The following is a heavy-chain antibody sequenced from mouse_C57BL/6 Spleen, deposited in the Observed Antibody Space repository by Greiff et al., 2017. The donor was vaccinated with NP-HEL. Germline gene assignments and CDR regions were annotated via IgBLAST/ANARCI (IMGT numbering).Heavy chain of an antibody. CDR1: GYSFTGYF. V-gene: IGHV1-20*01. J-gene: IGHJ1*03. Sequence: VQLKESGPELVKPGDSVKISCKASGYSFTGYFMNWVMQSHGKSLEWIGRINPYNGDTFYNQKFKGKATLTVDKSSSTAHMELRSLTSEDSAVYYCATLSSSGYFDVWGTGTTVTVSS. CDR3: ATLSSSGYFDV. D-gene: IGHD1-1*01. CDR2: INPYNGDT.